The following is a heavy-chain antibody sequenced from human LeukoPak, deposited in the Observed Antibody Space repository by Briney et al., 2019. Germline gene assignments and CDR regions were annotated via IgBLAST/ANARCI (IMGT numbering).Heavy chain of an antibody. D-gene: IGHD2-15*01. Sequence: GGSLRLSCAASGFTFSSYAMSWVRQAPGKGLEWVSAISGSGGNTYYADSVKGRFTISRDNAKNTLHLQMSSLRAEDTAVYYCARPGGGSYCSGGSCYDYWGQGALVTVSS. CDR1: GFTFSSYA. J-gene: IGHJ4*02. V-gene: IGHV3-23*01. CDR2: ISGSGGNT. CDR3: ARPGGGSYCSGGSCYDY.